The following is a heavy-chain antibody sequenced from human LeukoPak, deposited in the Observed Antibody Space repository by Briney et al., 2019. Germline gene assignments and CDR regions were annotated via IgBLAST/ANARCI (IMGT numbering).Heavy chain of an antibody. J-gene: IGHJ4*02. CDR3: ARRREYSSGWDYGY. Sequence: WVRQPPGKGLEWIGSIYYSGSTYYNPSLKSRVTISVDTSKNQFSLKLSSVTAADTAVYYCARRREYSSGWDYGYWGQGTLVIVSS. V-gene: IGHV4-39*01. CDR2: IYYSGST. D-gene: IGHD6-19*01.